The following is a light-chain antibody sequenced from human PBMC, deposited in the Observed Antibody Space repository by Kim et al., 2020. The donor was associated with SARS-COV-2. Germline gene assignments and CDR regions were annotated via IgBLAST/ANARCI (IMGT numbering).Light chain of an antibody. CDR2: QDS. CDR3: QAWDSSPWV. V-gene: IGLV3-1*01. CDR1: KLGDKY. J-gene: IGLJ3*02. Sequence: SYELTQPPSVSVSPGQTASITCSGDKLGDKYACWYQQKPGQSPVLVIYQDSKRPSGIPERFSGSNSWNTATLTISGTQAMDEADYYCQAWDSSPWVFGGG.